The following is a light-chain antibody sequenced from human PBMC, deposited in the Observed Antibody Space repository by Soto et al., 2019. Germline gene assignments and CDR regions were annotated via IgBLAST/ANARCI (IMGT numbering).Light chain of an antibody. CDR2: KAS. CDR3: QQYNTYPLT. J-gene: IGKJ4*01. V-gene: IGKV1-5*03. Sequence: DIQMTQSPSTLSASVGDRVTITCRASQRISNWLAWYQQKPGKAPNLLIYKASSLESGVPSRFSGSGSGTEFTLTISSLQTDDFATYYCQQYNTYPLTFGGGTKVDIK. CDR1: QRISNW.